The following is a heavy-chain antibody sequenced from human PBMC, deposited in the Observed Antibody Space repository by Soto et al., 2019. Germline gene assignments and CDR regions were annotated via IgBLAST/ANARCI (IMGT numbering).Heavy chain of an antibody. V-gene: IGHV4-39*07. CDR1: GYSVSSSDYY. J-gene: IGHJ6*02. CDR2: INHSGST. Sequence: PSETLSLTCSVSGYSVSSSDYYWSWIRQPPGKGLEWIGEINHSGSTNYNPSLKSRVTISVDTSKNQFSLKLSSVTAADTAVYYCARGAYYYDSSGYHYYYYGMDVWGQGTTVTVSS. CDR3: ARGAYYYDSSGYHYYYYGMDV. D-gene: IGHD3-22*01.